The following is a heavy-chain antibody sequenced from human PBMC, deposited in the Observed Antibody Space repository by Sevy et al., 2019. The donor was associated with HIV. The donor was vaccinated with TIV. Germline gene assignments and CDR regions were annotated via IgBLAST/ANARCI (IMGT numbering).Heavy chain of an antibody. J-gene: IGHJ2*01. Sequence: GESLKISCKGSGYSFTNYWIAWVRQMPGKGLEWMGIIYPGDSDIRYNPSFQGQVTISADKSMNTAYLQWGSLKASDTAMYYCARRSPGAIWYLDLWGRGTLVTVSS. V-gene: IGHV5-51*01. CDR2: IYPGDSDI. CDR1: GYSFTNYW. CDR3: ARRSPGAIWYLDL. D-gene: IGHD3-10*01.